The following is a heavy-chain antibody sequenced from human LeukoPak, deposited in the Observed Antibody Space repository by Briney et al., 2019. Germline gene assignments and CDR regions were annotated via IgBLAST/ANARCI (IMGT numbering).Heavy chain of an antibody. CDR1: GGSFSGYY. Sequence: SETLSLTCAVCGGSFSGYYWSWIRQPPGKGLEWIGEINHSGSTNYNPSLKSRVTISVDTSKNQFSLKLSAVTAADTAVYYCARAWLQTHFDYWGQGTLVTVSS. J-gene: IGHJ4*02. V-gene: IGHV4-34*01. D-gene: IGHD5-12*01. CDR2: INHSGST. CDR3: ARAWLQTHFDY.